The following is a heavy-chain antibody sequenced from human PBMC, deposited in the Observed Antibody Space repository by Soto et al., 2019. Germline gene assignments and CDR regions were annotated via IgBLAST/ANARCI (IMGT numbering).Heavy chain of an antibody. Sequence: ASVKVSCKASGYTFTSYAMHWVRQAPGQRLEWMGWINAGNGNTKYSQKFQGRVTITRDTSASTAYMELSSLRSEDTAVYYCAGGDYYSPSFDYWGQGTLVTVSS. J-gene: IGHJ4*02. D-gene: IGHD2-21*01. CDR3: AGGDYYSPSFDY. CDR2: INAGNGNT. CDR1: GYTFTSYA. V-gene: IGHV1-3*01.